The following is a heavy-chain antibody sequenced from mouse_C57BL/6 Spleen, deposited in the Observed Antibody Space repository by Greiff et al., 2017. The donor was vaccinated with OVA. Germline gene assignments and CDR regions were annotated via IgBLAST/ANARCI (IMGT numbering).Heavy chain of an antibody. D-gene: IGHD4-1*01. CDR3: ARGYRKTGTEGFDY. J-gene: IGHJ2*01. CDR1: GYSFTDYN. V-gene: IGHV1-39*01. CDR2: INPNYGTT. Sequence: EVQLVESGPELVKPGASVKISCKASGYSFTDYNMNWVKQSNGKSLEWIGVINPNYGTTSYNQKFKGKATLTVDQSSSTAYMQLNSLTSEDSAVYYCARGYRKTGTEGFDYWGQGTTLTVSS.